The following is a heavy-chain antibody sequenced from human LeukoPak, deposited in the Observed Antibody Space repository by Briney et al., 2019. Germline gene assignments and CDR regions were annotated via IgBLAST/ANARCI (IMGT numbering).Heavy chain of an antibody. CDR2: ISSSSGTI. CDR3: ATDPRASSY. Sequence: GGSLRLSCAASGITFSSYSMIWVRQAPGKGLEWVSYISSSSGTIHYTDSVKGRFTISRDNAKNSLYLQMNSLRDEDTAVYYCATDPRASSYWGQGTLVTVSP. D-gene: IGHD6-6*01. V-gene: IGHV3-48*02. J-gene: IGHJ4*02. CDR1: GITFSSYS.